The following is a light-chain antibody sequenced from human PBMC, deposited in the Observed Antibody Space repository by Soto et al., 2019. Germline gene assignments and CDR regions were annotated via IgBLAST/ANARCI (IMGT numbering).Light chain of an antibody. Sequence: EIVLTQSPGTLSLSPGERATLSCRASQSVSSRYLAWYQQKVGQAPRLLIYGASSRASGIPDRFSGSGSGTDFTLTISRLEPEDCAVYYCQHFGSSPPITFGPGTKVDIK. CDR1: QSVSSRY. V-gene: IGKV3-20*01. CDR3: QHFGSSPPIT. J-gene: IGKJ3*01. CDR2: GAS.